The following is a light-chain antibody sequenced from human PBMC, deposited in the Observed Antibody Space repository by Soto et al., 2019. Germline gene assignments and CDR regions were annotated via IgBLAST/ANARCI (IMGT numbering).Light chain of an antibody. CDR3: QSYDTSLKVV. CDR2: GNT. V-gene: IGLV1-40*01. CDR1: SSNIGTSYD. J-gene: IGLJ2*01. Sequence: QSVLTQPPSVSGAPVQRVTISCTGSSSNIGTSYDVHWYQHLPGTAPKLLIYGNTNRPSGVPDRFSGSKSGTSASLAITGLQAEDEADYYCQSYDTSLKVVFGGGTKLTVL.